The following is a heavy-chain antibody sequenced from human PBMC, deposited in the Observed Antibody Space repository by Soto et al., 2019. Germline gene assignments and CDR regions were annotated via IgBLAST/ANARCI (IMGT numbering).Heavy chain of an antibody. V-gene: IGHV3-23*01. CDR2: ISGSGGNT. J-gene: IGHJ4*02. Sequence: EVQLLESGGGLVQPGGPLRLSCAASGFTFSSYAMSWVRQAPGKGLEWVSAISGSGGNTYYADSVKGRFSISRDNSKNTLYLQMNSLRPEDTAVYYCATFRFCTSTSCFAEEGGYWGQGTLVTVSS. D-gene: IGHD2-2*01. CDR1: GFTFSSYA. CDR3: ATFRFCTSTSCFAEEGGY.